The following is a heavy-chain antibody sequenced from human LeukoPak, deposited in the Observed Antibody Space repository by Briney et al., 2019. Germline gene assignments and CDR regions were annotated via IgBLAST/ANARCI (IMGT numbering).Heavy chain of an antibody. D-gene: IGHD3-22*01. CDR1: GFTFDDYA. Sequence: GGSLRLSCAASGFTFDDYATHWVRQAPGKGLEWVSGISWNSGSIGYADSVKGRFTISRDNAKNSLYLQMNSLRAEDTALYYCAKEPYYYDSSGEFDYWGQGTLVTVSS. J-gene: IGHJ4*02. CDR3: AKEPYYYDSSGEFDY. V-gene: IGHV3-9*01. CDR2: ISWNSGSI.